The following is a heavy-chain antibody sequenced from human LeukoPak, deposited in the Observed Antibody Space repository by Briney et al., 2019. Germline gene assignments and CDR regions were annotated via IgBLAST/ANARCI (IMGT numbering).Heavy chain of an antibody. CDR3: ARGYNNYDNNWFDP. CDR2: INRDGSST. D-gene: IGHD4-11*01. J-gene: IGHJ5*02. CDR1: GFTFSSYS. V-gene: IGHV3-74*01. Sequence: GGSLRLSCAASGFTFSSYSMNWVRQAPGKGLVWVSQINRDGSSTTYADSVKGRFTISRDNAKNTLYLQMNSLRDEDTAVYYCARGYNNYDNNWFDPWGQGTLVTVSS.